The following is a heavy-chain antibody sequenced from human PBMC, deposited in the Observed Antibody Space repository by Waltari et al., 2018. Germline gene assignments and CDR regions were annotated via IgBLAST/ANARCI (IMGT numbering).Heavy chain of an antibody. J-gene: IGHJ3*02. CDR2: IKKDGSEE. Sequence: EVQLVESGGGLVEPGGSLRQSWAAPGFSLCGYWMSWVRQAPGKGPEWVANIKKDGSEEYYVDSVRGRFTISRDNAKNSLYLQMNSLRPEDTAVYYCARDQWFAFDIWGQGTMVTVSS. V-gene: IGHV3-7*01. D-gene: IGHD3-22*01. CDR1: GFSLCGYW. CDR3: ARDQWFAFDI.